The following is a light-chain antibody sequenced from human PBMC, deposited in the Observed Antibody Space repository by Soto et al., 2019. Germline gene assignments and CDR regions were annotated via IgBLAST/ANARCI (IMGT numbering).Light chain of an antibody. J-gene: IGLJ2*01. CDR3: QSSDSSNVV. CDR2: EDN. CDR1: SGSIASNY. Sequence: NFMLTQPHSVSESPGTTVTSSCTRSSGSIASNYVQWYPQRPGSAPTTVIYEDNQRPAGVPDRFSGSIDSSSNSASLTMSGLKTADEADYYCQSSDSSNVVFGGGHKLT. V-gene: IGLV6-57*03.